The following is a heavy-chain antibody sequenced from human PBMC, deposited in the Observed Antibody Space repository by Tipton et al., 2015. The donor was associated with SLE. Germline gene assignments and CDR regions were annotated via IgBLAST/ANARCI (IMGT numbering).Heavy chain of an antibody. CDR3: AVGYCSSVSCQREYFQH. CDR2: IYHSGSI. Sequence: TLSLTCTVSGYSIRSGYYWGWIRQPPGKGLEWIGTIYHSGSIYYNPSLKSRVNISVDTSKNQFSLKLNSVTAADTAVYYCAVGYCSSVSCQREYFQHWVQGTLVTVSS. V-gene: IGHV4-38-2*02. CDR1: GYSIRSGYY. D-gene: IGHD2-2*01. J-gene: IGHJ1*01.